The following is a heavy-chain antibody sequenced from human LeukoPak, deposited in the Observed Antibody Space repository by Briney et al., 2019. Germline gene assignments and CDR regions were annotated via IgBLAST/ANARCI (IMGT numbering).Heavy chain of an antibody. CDR1: GFTFSSYA. J-gene: IGHJ2*01. CDR2: TSYDESHK. D-gene: IGHD4-17*01. V-gene: IGHV3-30-3*01. Sequence: GSLRLSCAASGFTFSSYAMHGVRQAPGKGLEWVAVTSYDESHKYYADSVKGRFTISRDNSKSTLDLQMNSLRPEDTAVYYCARGTVTPGHWYFDLWGRGTLVTVSS. CDR3: ARGTVTPGHWYFDL.